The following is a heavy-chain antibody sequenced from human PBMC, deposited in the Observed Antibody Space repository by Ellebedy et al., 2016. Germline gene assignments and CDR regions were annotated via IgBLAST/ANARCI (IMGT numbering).Heavy chain of an antibody. Sequence: ASVKVSCXASGYTFTTFSITWVRQVPGQGLEWMGFVNTFCGNTKFAQKFQGRVSMTTDSSTHTAYMDLRSLRSDDTAMYYCAKTSGWGYGENWGQGTLVTVSS. J-gene: IGHJ4*02. CDR1: GYTFTTFS. CDR3: AKTSGWGYGEN. D-gene: IGHD3-10*01. V-gene: IGHV1-18*04. CDR2: VNTFCGNT.